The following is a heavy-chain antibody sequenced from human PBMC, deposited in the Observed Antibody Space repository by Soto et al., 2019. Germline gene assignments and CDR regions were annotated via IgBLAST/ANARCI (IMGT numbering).Heavy chain of an antibody. Sequence: GGSLRLSCAASGFTFSNYAMHWVRQAPGKGLEWVANINPDGSEKHYVGSVKGRFTISRENAKNSLYLQMSSLTAEDSALYYCAKDWLGSSAPRVFDYWGQGTLVTVSS. CDR1: GFTFSNYA. CDR3: AKDWLGSSAPRVFDY. V-gene: IGHV3-7*01. D-gene: IGHD6-13*01. CDR2: INPDGSEK. J-gene: IGHJ4*02.